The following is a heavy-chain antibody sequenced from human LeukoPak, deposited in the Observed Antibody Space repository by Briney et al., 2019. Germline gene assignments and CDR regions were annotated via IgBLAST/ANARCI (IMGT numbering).Heavy chain of an antibody. CDR2: ISSSSSTI. D-gene: IGHD2-2*01. CDR3: AIISSTSSYGMDV. Sequence: GSLRLSCAASGFTFSSYSMNWVRQAPGKGLEWVSYISSSSSTIYYADSVKGRFTISRDNAKNSLYLQMNSLRAEDTAVYYCAIISSTSSYGMDVWGQGTTVTVSS. J-gene: IGHJ6*02. CDR1: GFTFSSYS. V-gene: IGHV3-48*04.